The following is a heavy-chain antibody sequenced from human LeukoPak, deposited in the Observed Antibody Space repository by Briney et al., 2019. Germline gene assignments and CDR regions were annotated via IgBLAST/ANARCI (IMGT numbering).Heavy chain of an antibody. J-gene: IGHJ4*02. CDR3: ARHPRGDYVGTQTFDY. Sequence: SETLSLTCTVSGGSISSSSYYWGWIRQPPGKGLEWIGSIYYSGSTYYNPSLKSRVTISVDTSKNQFSLKLSSVTAADTAVYYCARHPRGDYVGTQTFDYWGQGTLVTVSS. D-gene: IGHD4-23*01. CDR1: GGSISSSSYY. CDR2: IYYSGST. V-gene: IGHV4-39*01.